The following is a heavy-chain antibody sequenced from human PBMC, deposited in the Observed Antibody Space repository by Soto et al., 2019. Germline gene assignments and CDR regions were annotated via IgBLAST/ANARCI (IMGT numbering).Heavy chain of an antibody. D-gene: IGHD2-2*01. CDR3: ARDLTIVPATHPRLENYGMDV. V-gene: IGHV1-18*01. CDR2: ISPYNGHT. CDR1: GYSFTSYG. J-gene: IGHJ6*02. Sequence: QVQLVQSAGEVKKPGSSVKVSCKASGYSFTSYGISWVRRAPGQGLEWMGWISPYNGHTKFVERFQGRVTMTTDTSTKTAYMDLRNLRSDDTAHYYCARDLTIVPATHPRLENYGMDVWGQGTTVIVSS.